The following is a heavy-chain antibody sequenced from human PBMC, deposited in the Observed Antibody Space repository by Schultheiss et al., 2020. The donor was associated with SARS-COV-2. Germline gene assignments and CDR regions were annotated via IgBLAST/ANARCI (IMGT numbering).Heavy chain of an antibody. V-gene: IGHV4-34*01. D-gene: IGHD6-19*01. CDR2: INHSGST. Sequence: ESLKISCAASGFTFSSYAMSWVRQPPGKGLEWIGEINHSGSTNYNPSLKSRVTISVDTSKNQFSLKLSSVTAADTAVYYCARGVGIAVADAFDPWGQGTLVTVSS. CDR3: ARGVGIAVADAFDP. CDR1: GFTFSSYA. J-gene: IGHJ5*02.